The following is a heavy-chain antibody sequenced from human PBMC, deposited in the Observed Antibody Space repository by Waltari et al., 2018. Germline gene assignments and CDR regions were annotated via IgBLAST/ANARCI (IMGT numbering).Heavy chain of an antibody. Sequence: QVQLQQWGAGLLKPSETLSLTCAVYGGSFSGYYWSWIRQPPGKGLEWIGEINHSGSTNYTPSLKSRVTRSVDTSKNQFSLKLSSVTAADTAVYYCARAQGRSWLQADAFDIWGQGTMVTVSS. CDR1: GGSFSGYY. CDR2: INHSGST. J-gene: IGHJ3*02. D-gene: IGHD5-12*01. CDR3: ARAQGRSWLQADAFDI. V-gene: IGHV4-34*01.